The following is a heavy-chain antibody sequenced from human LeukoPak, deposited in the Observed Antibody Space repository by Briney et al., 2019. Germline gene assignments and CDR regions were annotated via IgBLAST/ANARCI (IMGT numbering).Heavy chain of an antibody. D-gene: IGHD3-22*01. V-gene: IGHV1-2*02. Sequence: GASVKVSCKASGYTFTGYYMHWVRQAPGQGLEWMGWMNPNSGGTNNAQKFQGRVTMTGDTSISTAYMELSGLRSDDTAVYYCARAYDSSGYIPDYWGQGTLVTVSS. CDR2: MNPNSGGT. J-gene: IGHJ4*02. CDR3: ARAYDSSGYIPDY. CDR1: GYTFTGYY.